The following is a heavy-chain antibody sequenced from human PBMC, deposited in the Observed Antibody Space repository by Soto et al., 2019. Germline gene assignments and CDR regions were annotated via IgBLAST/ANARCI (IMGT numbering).Heavy chain of an antibody. CDR1: GGSISSGDYY. D-gene: IGHD2-15*01. V-gene: IGHV4-30-4*01. J-gene: IGHJ3*02. CDR2: IYYSGST. CDR3: ARYCSGGSCLTTYAFDI. Sequence: QVQLQESGPGLVKPSQTLSLTCTVSGGSISSGDYYWSWIRQPPGKGLEWIGYIYYSGSTYYNPSLKSRVTISVDTSKNQFSLKLSSVTAADTAVYYCARYCSGGSCLTTYAFDIWGQGTMVTVSS.